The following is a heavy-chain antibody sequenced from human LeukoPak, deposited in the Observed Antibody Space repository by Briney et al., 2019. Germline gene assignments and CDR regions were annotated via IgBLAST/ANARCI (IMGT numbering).Heavy chain of an antibody. V-gene: IGHV4-34*01. D-gene: IGHD6-13*01. J-gene: IGHJ5*02. Sequence: SETLSLTCAVYGGSFSGYYWSWIRQPPGKGLEWIGEINHGGSTNYNPSLKSRVTISVDTSKNQFSLKLSSVTAADTAVYYCATRGRRYSSSWYRNWFDPWGQGTLVTVSS. CDR3: ATRGRRYSSSWYRNWFDP. CDR1: GGSFSGYY. CDR2: INHGGST.